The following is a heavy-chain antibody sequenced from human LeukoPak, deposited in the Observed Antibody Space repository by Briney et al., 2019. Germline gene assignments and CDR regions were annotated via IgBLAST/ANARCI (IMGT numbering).Heavy chain of an antibody. J-gene: IGHJ6*03. Sequence: SETLSLTCAAYGGSFSGYYWTWIRQTPEKGLEWIGEMNPSGSTNYNPSLKSRVTISVDTSQHQFSLELSSVTAADTAVYYCARGRQDVTMIVVVMTAVSYYLDVWGKGTTVTVS. CDR3: ARGRQDVTMIVVVMTAVSYYLDV. CDR2: MNPSGST. CDR1: GGSFSGYY. V-gene: IGHV4-34*01. D-gene: IGHD3-22*01.